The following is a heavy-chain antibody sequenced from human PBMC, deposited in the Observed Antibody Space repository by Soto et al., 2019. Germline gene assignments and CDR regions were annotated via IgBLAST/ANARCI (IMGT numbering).Heavy chain of an antibody. CDR2: ISGGGNDA. V-gene: IGHV3-23*01. CDR3: ARSLFLASTGIEPFDF. D-gene: IGHD6-13*01. CDR1: GFTFSSYA. Sequence: EVQLLESGGGLVQPGGSLVLSCAASGFTFSSYAMSWVRQAPGKGLECVSSISGGGNDAYYADSVKGRFTISRDNSRNTLYLQMNSLRADDTAVHYGARSLFLASTGIEPFDFWGQGTLVTVSS. J-gene: IGHJ4*02.